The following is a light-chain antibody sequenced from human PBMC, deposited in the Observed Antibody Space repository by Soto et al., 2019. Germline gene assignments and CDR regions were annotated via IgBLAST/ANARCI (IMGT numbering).Light chain of an antibody. CDR3: QHYNSYSEA. CDR1: QTISSW. J-gene: IGKJ1*01. V-gene: IGKV1-5*03. Sequence: DIQMTQSPSTLSGSVGGRVTITCRASQTISSWLAWYQQKPGKAPKLLIYKASTLKSGVPSRFSGSGSGTEFTLTISSLQPDDFETSYCQHYNSYSEAFGQGTKVDIK. CDR2: KAS.